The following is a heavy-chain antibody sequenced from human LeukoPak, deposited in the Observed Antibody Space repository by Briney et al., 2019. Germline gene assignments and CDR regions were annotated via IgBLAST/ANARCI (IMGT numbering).Heavy chain of an antibody. D-gene: IGHD6-19*01. J-gene: IGHJ4*02. Sequence: VASVKVSCKASGYTFTSYDINWVRQATGQGLEWMGWMNPNSGNTGYAQKFQGRVTMTRNTSISTAYMELSSLRSEDTAVYYCARGRRSSSGWYYWGQGTLVTVSS. CDR1: GYTFTSYD. CDR2: MNPNSGNT. V-gene: IGHV1-8*01. CDR3: ARGRRSSSGWYY.